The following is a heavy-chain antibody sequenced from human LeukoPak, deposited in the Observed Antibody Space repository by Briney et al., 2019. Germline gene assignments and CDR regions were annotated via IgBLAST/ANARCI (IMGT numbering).Heavy chain of an antibody. J-gene: IGHJ5*02. CDR1: GGSINSY. D-gene: IGHD3-10*01. V-gene: IGHV4-4*07. CDR2: IPGSGTI. Sequence: SETLSLTCTVSGGSINSYWSWIRQPAGKGLELIGRIPGSGTITYNPALQSRLSISIDTSKNQFSLKLMSVTAADTAVYYCARDSGTTGEVKFDPWGQGTLVTVSS. CDR3: ARDSGTTGEVKFDP.